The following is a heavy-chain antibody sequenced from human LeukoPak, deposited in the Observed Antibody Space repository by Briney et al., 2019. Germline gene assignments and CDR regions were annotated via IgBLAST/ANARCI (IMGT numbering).Heavy chain of an antibody. D-gene: IGHD3-22*01. CDR2: ISSSSSTI. J-gene: IGHJ4*02. CDR1: GFTFSSYS. Sequence: GGSLRLSCAASGFTFSSYSMNWVRQAPGKGLEWVSYISSSSSTIYYADSVKGRFTISRDNAKNSLYLQMNSLRAEDTAVYYCARDDYYDSSGYDYWGQGTLVTGSS. CDR3: ARDDYYDSSGYDY. V-gene: IGHV3-48*04.